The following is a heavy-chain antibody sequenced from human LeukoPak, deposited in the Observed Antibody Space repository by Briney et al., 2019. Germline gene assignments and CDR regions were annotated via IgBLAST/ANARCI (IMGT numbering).Heavy chain of an antibody. V-gene: IGHV3-21*01. J-gene: IGHJ4*02. CDR1: GFSFSSDS. CDR3: ARDSVWDYDYVWGSYRYRGGFDY. D-gene: IGHD3-16*02. Sequence: GGCLRLSCAASGFSFSSDSINSVRQAPGKGLGLVSSISSSSSYIYYADSVKDRFTIYRDNAKNSLYLQLNSLRAEDTAVYYCARDSVWDYDYVWGSYRYRGGFDYWGEGTLVSVSS. CDR2: ISSSSSYI.